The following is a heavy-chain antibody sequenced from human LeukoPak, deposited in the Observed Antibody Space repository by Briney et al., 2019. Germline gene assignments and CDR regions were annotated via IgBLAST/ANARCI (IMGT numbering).Heavy chain of an antibody. CDR1: GGSFSGYY. CDR2: INHSGST. Sequence: SETLSLTCAVYGGSFSGYYRSWIRQPPGKGLEWIGEINHSGSTNYNPSLKSRVTISVDTSKNQFSLKLSSVTAADTAVYYCASPPNSGSYYFQHWGQGTLVTVSS. D-gene: IGHD1-26*01. V-gene: IGHV4-34*01. CDR3: ASPPNSGSYYFQH. J-gene: IGHJ1*01.